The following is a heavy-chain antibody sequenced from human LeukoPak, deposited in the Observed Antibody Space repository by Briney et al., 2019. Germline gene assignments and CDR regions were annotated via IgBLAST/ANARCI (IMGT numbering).Heavy chain of an antibody. J-gene: IGHJ3*02. CDR3: ARAHRGSYFFPVGAFDI. CDR2: ISSSSSSI. D-gene: IGHD1-26*01. V-gene: IGHV3-21*01. CDR1: GFTFSSYS. Sequence: GGSLRLSCAASGFTFSSYSMNWVRQAPGKGLEWVSSISSSSSSIYYADSVKGRFTISRDNAKNSLYLQMNSLRAEDTAVYYCARAHRGSYFFPVGAFDIWGQGTMVTVSS.